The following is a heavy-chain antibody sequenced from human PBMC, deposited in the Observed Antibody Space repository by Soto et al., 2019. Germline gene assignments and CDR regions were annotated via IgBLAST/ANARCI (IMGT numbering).Heavy chain of an antibody. V-gene: IGHV4-30-2*01. CDR2: IYHSGGT. CDR1: GDSISNGGYS. J-gene: IGHJ4*02. CDR3: ARDSRSGYSLEF. D-gene: IGHD3-22*01. Sequence: QLQLQESGSGLVKPSQTLSLTCAVSGDSISNGGYSWNWIRQPPGKGLEWMGYIYHSGGTDYNPSLKSRVTITVDSSNNQFSLKLSSVTAADTAVYYCARDSRSGYSLEFWGQGTLVTVSS.